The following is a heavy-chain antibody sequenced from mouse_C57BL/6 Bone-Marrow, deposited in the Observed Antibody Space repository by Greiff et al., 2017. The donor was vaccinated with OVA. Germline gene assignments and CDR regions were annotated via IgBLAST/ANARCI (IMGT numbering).Heavy chain of an antibody. Sequence: VKLMESGPGLVAPSQSLSITCTVSGFSLTSYGVDWVRLSPGKGLEWLGVIWGVGSTNYNSALKSRLSISKDNSKSQVFLKMNSLQTDDTAMYYCASLYDYDGFAYWGQGTLVTVSA. CDR1: GFSLTSYG. CDR3: ASLYDYDGFAY. CDR2: IWGVGST. V-gene: IGHV2-6*01. J-gene: IGHJ3*01. D-gene: IGHD2-4*01.